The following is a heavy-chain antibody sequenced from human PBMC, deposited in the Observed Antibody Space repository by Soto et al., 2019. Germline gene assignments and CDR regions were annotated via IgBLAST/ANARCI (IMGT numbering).Heavy chain of an antibody. CDR2: IYYSGST. J-gene: IGHJ6*02. V-gene: IGHV4-59*01. Sequence: SETLSLTCTVSGGSISSYYWSWIRQPPGKGLEWIGYIYYSGSTNYNPSLKSRVTISVDTSKNQFPLKLSSVTAADTAVYYCAREVGGYSGYDYCYYGMDVWGQGTTVTVSS. CDR3: AREVGGYSGYDYCYYGMDV. CDR1: GGSISSYY. D-gene: IGHD5-12*01.